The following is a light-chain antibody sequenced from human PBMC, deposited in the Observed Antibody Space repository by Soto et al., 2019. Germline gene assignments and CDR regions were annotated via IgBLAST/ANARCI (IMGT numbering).Light chain of an antibody. J-gene: IGKJ1*01. CDR3: QQYGSSGT. CDR2: GAS. Sequence: EIVLTRSPGTLSLSPGERATLSCRASQSVSNNYLAWYQQKPGQAPRLLIYGASNRATGIPDRISGSGSGTDFTLTISRLEPEDFAVYYCQQYGSSGTFGQGTKVDIK. CDR1: QSVSNNY. V-gene: IGKV3-20*01.